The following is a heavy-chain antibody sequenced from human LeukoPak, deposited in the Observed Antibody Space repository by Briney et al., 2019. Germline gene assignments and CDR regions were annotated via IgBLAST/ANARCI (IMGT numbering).Heavy chain of an antibody. CDR1: GFTFSSYG. J-gene: IGHJ4*02. CDR2: ISYDGGNK. CDR3: ATQYSSSWYYLDY. Sequence: GGSLRLSCAASGFTFSSYGMHWVRQAPGKGLEWLALISYDGGNKFYADSVKGRFTISRDNSMSTLYLQMNSLRAEDTAVYYCATQYSSSWYYLDYWGQGTLVTVSS. D-gene: IGHD6-13*01. V-gene: IGHV3-33*01.